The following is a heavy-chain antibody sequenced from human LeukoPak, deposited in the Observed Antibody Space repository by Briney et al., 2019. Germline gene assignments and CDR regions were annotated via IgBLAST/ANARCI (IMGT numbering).Heavy chain of an antibody. V-gene: IGHV5-51*01. Sequence: GESLKISCKGSGYSINNYWIGWVRQMPGKGLEWMGIIYPADSDIRYSPSFQGQVTISADKSISTAYLQWSSLKASDTAMYYCARQEYCSGGSCYTWFDPWGQGTLVTVSS. CDR1: GYSINNYW. J-gene: IGHJ5*02. CDR2: IYPADSDI. D-gene: IGHD2-15*01. CDR3: ARQEYCSGGSCYTWFDP.